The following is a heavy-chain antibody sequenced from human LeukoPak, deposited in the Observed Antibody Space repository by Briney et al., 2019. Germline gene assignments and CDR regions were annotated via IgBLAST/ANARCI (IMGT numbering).Heavy chain of an antibody. Sequence: PGGSLRLSCAAPGFTLGSYWMAWVRQAPGKELEWVATIKDDGSQKYYVDSVKGRFTISRDNAKNSLYLQMNSLEAEDTAVYYCAKYILYHGAFDIWGQGTMVTVSS. CDR2: IKDDGSQK. CDR1: GFTLGSYW. J-gene: IGHJ3*02. D-gene: IGHD2-8*01. V-gene: IGHV3-7*01. CDR3: AKYILYHGAFDI.